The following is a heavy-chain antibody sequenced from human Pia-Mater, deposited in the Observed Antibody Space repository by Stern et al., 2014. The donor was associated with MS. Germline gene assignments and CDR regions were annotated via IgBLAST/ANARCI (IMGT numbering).Heavy chain of an antibody. CDR3: ARGVTAVTNYVPNWCFDL. CDR1: GGSITNRDY. D-gene: IGHD4-11*01. Sequence: QVQLQESGPGLVKPSETLSLTCSVSGGSITNRDYWGWIRQSPGKGLEWIGSVYYSGITYYRPSLKSRATISIDPSKNHFSTKWTFVTATDTAVYFCARGVTAVTNYVPNWCFDLWGRGTLVTISS. J-gene: IGHJ2*01. V-gene: IGHV4-39*02. CDR2: VYYSGIT.